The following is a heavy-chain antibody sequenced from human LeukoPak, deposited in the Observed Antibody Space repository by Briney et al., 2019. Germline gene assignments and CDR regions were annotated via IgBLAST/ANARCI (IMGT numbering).Heavy chain of an antibody. CDR1: GFTFDDYA. CDR2: ISWNSGSI. Sequence: PGRSLRLSCAASGFTFDDYAMHWVRQAPGKGLEGVSGISWNSGSIGYADSVKGRFTISRDNAKNSLYLQMNSLRAEDTALYYCAKGGYSYGLHTFDYWGQGTLVTVSS. V-gene: IGHV3-9*01. CDR3: AKGGYSYGLHTFDY. J-gene: IGHJ4*02. D-gene: IGHD5-18*01.